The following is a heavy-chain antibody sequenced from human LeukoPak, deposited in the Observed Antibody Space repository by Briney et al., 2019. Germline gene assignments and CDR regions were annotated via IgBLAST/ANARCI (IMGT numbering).Heavy chain of an antibody. CDR1: DYTFTSYG. CDR2: ISAYNGNT. D-gene: IGHD2-2*02. CDR3: ARVCTSCYTEDV. Sequence: ASVKVSCKASDYTFTSYGISWVRQAPGQGLEWMGWISAYNGNTNYAQKLQGRVTMTTDTSTSTAYMELSSLRSEDTAVYYCARVCTSCYTEDVWGQGTTVTVSS. V-gene: IGHV1-18*01. J-gene: IGHJ6*02.